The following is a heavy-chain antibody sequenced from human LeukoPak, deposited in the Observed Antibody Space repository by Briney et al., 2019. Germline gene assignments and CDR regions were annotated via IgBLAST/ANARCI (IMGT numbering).Heavy chain of an antibody. Sequence: SETLSLTCTVSGGSISSSSYYWGWIRQPPGKGLEWIGSIYYSGSTYYNPSLKSRVTISVDTSKNQFSLKLSSVTAADTAVYYCARHLGPHYDFWNGYYNWFDPWGQGTLVTVSS. CDR3: ARHLGPHYDFWNGYYNWFDP. V-gene: IGHV4-39*01. CDR1: GGSISSSSYY. J-gene: IGHJ5*02. D-gene: IGHD3-3*01. CDR2: IYYSGST.